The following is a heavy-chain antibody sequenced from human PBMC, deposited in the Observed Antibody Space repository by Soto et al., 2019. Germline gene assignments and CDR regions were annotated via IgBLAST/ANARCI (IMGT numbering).Heavy chain of an antibody. CDR2: IYYSGST. J-gene: IGHJ5*02. V-gene: IGHV4-30-4*01. CDR3: ARGGYSGYDWGTNWFDP. Sequence: QVQLQESGPGLVKPSQTLSLTCTVSGGSISSGDYYWSWICQPPGKGLEWIGYIYYSGSTYYNPSLKRRVTISVDTSKNQFSLQLSSVTAADTAVYYCARGGYSGYDWGTNWFDPWGQGTLVTVSS. CDR1: GGSISSGDYY. D-gene: IGHD5-12*01.